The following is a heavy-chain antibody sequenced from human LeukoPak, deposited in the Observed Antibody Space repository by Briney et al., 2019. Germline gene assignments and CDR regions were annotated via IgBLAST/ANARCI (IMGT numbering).Heavy chain of an antibody. Sequence: SETLSLTCTVSGGSISSSSYYWGWIRQPPGKGLEWIGSIYYSGSTYYNPSLKSRVTISVDTSKNQFSLKLSSVTAADTAVYYCARLPPTVPYYDILTGYSEQTFYYYYYYMDVWGKGTTVTISS. CDR3: ARLPPTVPYYDILTGYSEQTFYYYYYYMDV. J-gene: IGHJ6*03. CDR2: IYYSGST. V-gene: IGHV4-39*01. D-gene: IGHD3-9*01. CDR1: GGSISSSSYY.